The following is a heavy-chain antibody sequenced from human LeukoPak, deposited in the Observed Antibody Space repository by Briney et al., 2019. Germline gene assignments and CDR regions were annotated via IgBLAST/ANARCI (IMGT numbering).Heavy chain of an antibody. CDR1: GFTFSSYA. CDR2: ISYDGSNK. J-gene: IGHJ4*02. D-gene: IGHD5-24*01. CDR3: ARPSGRWLQPDTYFDY. Sequence: GGSLRLSCAASGFTFSSYAMHWVRQAPGKGPEWVAVISYDGSNKYYADSVKGRFTISRDNSKNTLYLQMNSLRAEDTAVYYCARPSGRWLQPDTYFDYWGQGTLVTVSS. V-gene: IGHV3-30-3*01.